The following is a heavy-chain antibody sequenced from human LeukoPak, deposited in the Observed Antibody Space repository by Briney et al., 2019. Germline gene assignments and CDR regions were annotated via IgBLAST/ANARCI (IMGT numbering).Heavy chain of an antibody. CDR3: AKDTAVQFLEPAF. CDR1: GFTFSNYA. V-gene: IGHV3-33*06. CDR2: IWFDGSVK. J-gene: IGHJ1*01. Sequence: GGSLRLSCVASGFTFSNYATNWVRQAPGQGLEWVAVIWFDGSVKHYSDAVKGRFTISRDNSLNTLYLQMNSLRVEDTAIYYCAKDTAVQFLEPAFWGQGTLVTVSS. D-gene: IGHD3-3*01.